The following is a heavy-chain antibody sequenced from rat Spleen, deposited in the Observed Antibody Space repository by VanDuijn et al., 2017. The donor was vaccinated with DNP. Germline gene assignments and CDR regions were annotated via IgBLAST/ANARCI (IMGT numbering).Heavy chain of an antibody. V-gene: IGHV3-1*01. Sequence: EVQLQESGPGLVKPSQSLSLTCSVTGYSITSNYWGWIRKFPENKMEYIGHISYSGSTNYNPSLKSRIYITRDTTRNHFFLHLNSVTTEDKATYCCARWTRYFDYWGQGVMVTVSS. J-gene: IGHJ2*01. CDR3: ARWTRYFDY. CDR1: GYSITSNY. CDR2: ISYSGST. D-gene: IGHD1-7*01.